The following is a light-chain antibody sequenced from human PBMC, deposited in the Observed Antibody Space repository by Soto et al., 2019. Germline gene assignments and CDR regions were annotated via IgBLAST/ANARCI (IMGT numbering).Light chain of an antibody. CDR2: QTS. V-gene: IGKV1-5*03. CDR1: QSFSSW. J-gene: IGKJ1*01. Sequence: DIPMTQSPSTLSASVGDRVTITCRASQSFSSWLAWYQQKPGKAPHLLIYQTSSLETGVPSRFSGSGSGTEFTLTISSLQTDDVASYYCPHCHDYSFTFGQGTKVEVK. CDR3: PHCHDYSFT.